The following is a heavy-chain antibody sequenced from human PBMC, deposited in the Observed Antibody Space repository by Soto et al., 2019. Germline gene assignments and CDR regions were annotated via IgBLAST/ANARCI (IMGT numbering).Heavy chain of an antibody. CDR1: GYSFTSYW. V-gene: IGHV5-51*01. J-gene: IGHJ2*01. CDR3: ARHLSYYFDSSGYYYKSHWYFDL. Sequence: GESLKISCKGSGYSFTSYWIGWVRQMPGKGLEWMGIIYPGDSDTRYSPSFQGQVTISADKSISTAYLQWSSLKASDTVMYYCARHLSYYFDSSGYYYKSHWYFDLWGRGTLVTVSS. D-gene: IGHD3-22*01. CDR2: IYPGDSDT.